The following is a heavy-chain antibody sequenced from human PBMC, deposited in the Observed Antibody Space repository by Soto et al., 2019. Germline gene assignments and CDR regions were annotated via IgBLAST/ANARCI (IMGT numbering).Heavy chain of an antibody. Sequence: QVQLVQSGAEVKKHGASVNVSCKASGYIFTSYHMHWVRQAPGQGLEWMGIIYPSGGGSRYAQKFQGRVTMPRDKSTNTLSVELSSLRSDDTAVYYCARDNSNWAFDYWGQGTLVTVSS. V-gene: IGHV1-46*01. CDR2: IYPSGGGS. D-gene: IGHD6-13*01. CDR3: ARDNSNWAFDY. CDR1: GYIFTSYH. J-gene: IGHJ4*02.